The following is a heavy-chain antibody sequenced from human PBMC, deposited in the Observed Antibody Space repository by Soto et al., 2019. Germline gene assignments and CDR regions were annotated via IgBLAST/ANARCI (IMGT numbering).Heavy chain of an antibody. V-gene: IGHV3-23*01. CDR3: ALKYRYSGSYSFDY. CDR1: GFTFSSYA. CDR2: ISGSGAGT. Sequence: GGSLRLSCAASGFTFSSYAMSWVRQAPGKGLEWVSTISGSGAGTDYADSVKGRFTISRDNSKNTLYLQMNSLRAEDTAIYYCALKYRYSGSYSFDYWGQGTLVTVSS. D-gene: IGHD1-26*01. J-gene: IGHJ4*02.